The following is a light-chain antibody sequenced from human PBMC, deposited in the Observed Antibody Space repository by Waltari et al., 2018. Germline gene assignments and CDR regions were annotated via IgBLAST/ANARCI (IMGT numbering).Light chain of an antibody. CDR1: SYNIGNSS. V-gene: IGLV1-51*01. Sequence: QSVLTQPPSVSAAPRQKVSISCSGSSYNIGNSSVSWFQQFPRAAPKLLIYDTNKRPSGIPDRFSASKSGTSATLGISGLQTGDEAIYHCGTWDNSLNIVIFGGGTKLTVL. J-gene: IGLJ2*01. CDR2: DTN. CDR3: GTWDNSLNIVI.